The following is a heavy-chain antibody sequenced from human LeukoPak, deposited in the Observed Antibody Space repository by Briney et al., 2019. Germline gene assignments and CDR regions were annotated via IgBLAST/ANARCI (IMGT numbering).Heavy chain of an antibody. J-gene: IGHJ5*02. CDR2: FDPEDGET. CDR1: GYTLTELS. D-gene: IGHD1-7*01. CDR3: ATEAYNWNYPWFDP. V-gene: IGHV1-24*01. Sequence: ASVNVSCKVSGYTLTELSMHWVRQAPGKGLEWMGRFDPEDGETIYAQKFQGRVTMTEDTSTDTAYMELSSLRSEDTAVYYCATEAYNWNYPWFDPWGQGTLVTVSS.